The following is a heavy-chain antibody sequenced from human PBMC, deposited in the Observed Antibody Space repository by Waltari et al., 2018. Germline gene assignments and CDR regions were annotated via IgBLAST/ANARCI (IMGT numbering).Heavy chain of an antibody. CDR2: INLSGSA. CDR3: AILWEWLHHDAFDI. J-gene: IGHJ3*02. Sequence: QVQLQQWGAGLLKPSETLSLTCAVYGGSFSGYYWSWIRQPPGKGLEWIGEINLSGSANYNPSLKSRLTIAVDTSKYRFSLKRSAVSAADTAVYYCAILWEWLHHDAFDIWGQRTMVTVSS. D-gene: IGHD3-3*01. V-gene: IGHV4-34*01. CDR1: GGSFSGYY.